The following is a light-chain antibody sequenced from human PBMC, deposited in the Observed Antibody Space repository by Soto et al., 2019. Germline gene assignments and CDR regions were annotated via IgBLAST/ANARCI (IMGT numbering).Light chain of an antibody. CDR2: GAS. Sequence: EIVMTQSPATLSVSPGERATLYCRASQSVGNNLAWYQQKPGQAPSLFIFGASVRATGVPDRFSGSGSGTDFTLTISRLEPEDFAVYYCQQYGSSGTFGQGTKVDIK. CDR1: QSVGNN. CDR3: QQYGSSGT. V-gene: IGKV3-20*01. J-gene: IGKJ1*01.